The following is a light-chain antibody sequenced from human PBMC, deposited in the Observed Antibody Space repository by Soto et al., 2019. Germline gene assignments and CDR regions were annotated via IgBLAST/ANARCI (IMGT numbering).Light chain of an antibody. CDR3: TALSANRVYL. CDR2: GVH. J-gene: IGLJ1*01. Sequence: QSVLTQPISVSGSPGQSITISCTGNSNDIGTYDYVCWYQQHPGKAPRLLIHGVHNRSPGISGRFSASKSGLTASLTISGLQAEDEADSSCTALSANRVYLFGPGTKGTVL. V-gene: IGLV2-14*01. CDR1: SNDIGTYDY.